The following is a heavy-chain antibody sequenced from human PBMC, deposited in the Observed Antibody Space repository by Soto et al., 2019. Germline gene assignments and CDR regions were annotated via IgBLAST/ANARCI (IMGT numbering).Heavy chain of an antibody. CDR2: INPNSGGT. J-gene: IGHJ4*02. V-gene: IGHV1-2*04. CDR3: ARDDDYGDYELSY. D-gene: IGHD4-17*01. CDR1: GYTFTGYY. Sequence: GASVKVSCKASGYTFTGYYMHWVRQAPGQGLEWMGWINPNSGGTNYAQKFQGWVTMTRDTSISTAYMELSRLRSDDTAVYYCARDDDYGDYELSYWGQGTLVTVS.